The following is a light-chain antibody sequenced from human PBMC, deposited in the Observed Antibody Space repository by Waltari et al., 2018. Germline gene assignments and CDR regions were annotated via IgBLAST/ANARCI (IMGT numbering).Light chain of an antibody. CDR3: SSYAGSVV. CDR1: RRDLRSYNV. J-gene: IGLJ3*02. CDR2: GVN. V-gene: IGLV2-23*02. Sequence: QSALTHPAPVSGPRGPPITISPPRRRRDLRSYNVVSLYQHHPGKAPKPLIYGVNNRPSGGSNRFSGSKSGNTASLTISGLQAEDEADYDCSSYAGSVVFGGGTKLTVL.